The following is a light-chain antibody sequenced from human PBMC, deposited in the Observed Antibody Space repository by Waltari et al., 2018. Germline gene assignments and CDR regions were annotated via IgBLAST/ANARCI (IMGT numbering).Light chain of an antibody. V-gene: IGLV2-14*03. CDR2: DVN. Sequence: QSALTQPASVSGSPGQSLTISCTGTSRDVGGYNYSTGYQQHPGKAPKLMIFDVNKRPSGVSNRFSGAKSGNTASLTISGLQAEDEAEYHCSSYTSTNTWVFGGGTKLTVL. J-gene: IGLJ3*02. CDR1: SRDVGGYNY. CDR3: SSYTSTNTWV.